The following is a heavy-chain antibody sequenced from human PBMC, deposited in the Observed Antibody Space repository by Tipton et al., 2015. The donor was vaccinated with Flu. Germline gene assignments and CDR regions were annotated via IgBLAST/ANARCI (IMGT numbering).Heavy chain of an antibody. CDR3: AGVDYFGSGTSNY. Sequence: GLVKPSETLSLTCTVSGASIRSDYFLAWIRHSPGQGLEWIGNIHYSGRPHYNPSLKRRVTLTVDTSNNQFALRLRSMTAADTAVCYCAGVDYFGSGTSNYWGQGTLVTVSS. CDR2: IHYSGRP. D-gene: IGHD3-10*01. J-gene: IGHJ4*02. V-gene: IGHV4-38-2*02. CDR1: GASIRSDYF.